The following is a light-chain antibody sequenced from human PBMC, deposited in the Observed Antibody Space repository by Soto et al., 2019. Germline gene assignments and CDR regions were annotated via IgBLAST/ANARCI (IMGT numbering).Light chain of an antibody. CDR2: DAS. CDR3: QQYDNSPST. Sequence: EIVFTQSPATLSLSPGERATLSCRAIQIVSSYLAWYQQKPVQAPRLLIYDASNRATGIPARFSGSGSGTDFAPTTSRLEPDDAAVYYCQQYDNSPSTFGQGQRLAIK. V-gene: IGKV3-11*01. CDR1: QIVSSY. J-gene: IGKJ5*01.